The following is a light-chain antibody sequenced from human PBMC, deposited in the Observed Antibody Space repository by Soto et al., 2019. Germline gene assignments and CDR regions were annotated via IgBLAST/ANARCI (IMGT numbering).Light chain of an antibody. CDR2: DAS. Sequence: EIVLTQSPATLSLYPGERATLSCRASQSVRSYLAWYQHKPGQAPRLLIYDASNRATGIPARFSGSGSGTDFTLTISSLEPEDFAVYYCQQRSNWPPWTFGQGTKVEIK. CDR1: QSVRSY. CDR3: QQRSNWPPWT. V-gene: IGKV3-11*01. J-gene: IGKJ1*01.